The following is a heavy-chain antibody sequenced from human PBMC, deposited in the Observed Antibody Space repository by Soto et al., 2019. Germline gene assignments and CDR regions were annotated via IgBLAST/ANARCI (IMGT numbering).Heavy chain of an antibody. CDR2: IDPSDSYT. D-gene: IGHD6-19*01. CDR1: GYSFTSYW. J-gene: IGHJ6*02. V-gene: IGHV5-10-1*01. Sequence: GESLKISCKGSGYSFTSYWISWVRQMPGKGLEWMGRIDPSDSYTNYSPSFQGHVTISADKSISTAYLQWSSLKASDTAMYYCVRGIAVAGTYYYYGMDVWGQGTTVTVSS. CDR3: VRGIAVAGTYYYYGMDV.